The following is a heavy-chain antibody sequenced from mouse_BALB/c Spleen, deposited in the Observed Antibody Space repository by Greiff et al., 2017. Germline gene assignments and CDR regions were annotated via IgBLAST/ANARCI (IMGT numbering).Heavy chain of an antibody. CDR1: GYTFSSYW. J-gene: IGHJ4*01. CDR3: ARGYYDYGMDY. V-gene: IGHV1-9*01. Sequence: QVQLQQSGAELMKPGASVKISCKATGYTFSSYWIEWVKQRPGHGLEWIGEILPGSGSTNYNEKFKGKATFTADTSSNTAYMQLSSLTSEDSAVYYCARGYYDYGMDYWGQGTSVTVSS. D-gene: IGHD2-4*01. CDR2: ILPGSGST.